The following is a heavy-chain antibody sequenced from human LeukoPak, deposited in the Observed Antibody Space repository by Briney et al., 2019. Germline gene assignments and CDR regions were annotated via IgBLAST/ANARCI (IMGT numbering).Heavy chain of an antibody. J-gene: IGHJ4*02. V-gene: IGHV4-38-2*02. Sequence: GSLRLSCTASGFPFIEYSMNWVRQVPGKGLEWIGSIYQSGSTYYNPSLKSRVTISVDTSKNQFSLRLSSVTAADTAVYYCARDTQIGGDYWGQGTVVTVSS. CDR3: ARDTQIGGDY. CDR1: GFPFIEYS. CDR2: IYQSGST.